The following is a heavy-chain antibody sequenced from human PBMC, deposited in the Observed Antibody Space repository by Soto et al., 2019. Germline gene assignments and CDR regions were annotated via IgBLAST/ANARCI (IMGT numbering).Heavy chain of an antibody. CDR2: ISYDGSNK. D-gene: IGHD2-2*01. Sequence: GGSLRLSCAASGFTFSSYGMHWVRQAPGKGLEWVAVISYDGSNKYYADSVKGRFTISRDNSKNTLYLQMNSLRAEDTAVYYCAKDRDDIVVVPAAMPVFDPWGQGTLVTVSS. V-gene: IGHV3-30*18. J-gene: IGHJ5*02. CDR1: GFTFSSYG. CDR3: AKDRDDIVVVPAAMPVFDP.